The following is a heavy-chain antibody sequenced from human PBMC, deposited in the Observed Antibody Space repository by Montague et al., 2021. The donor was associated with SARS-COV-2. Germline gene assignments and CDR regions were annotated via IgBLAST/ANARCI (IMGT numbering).Heavy chain of an antibody. D-gene: IGHD3-10*01. CDR2: VCLPGHN. CDR3: ARDRFDFGAGRQGTIDF. V-gene: IGHV4-59*10. Sequence: SETLSLTCGDDLDSVVMQLRPRTEQHACELQSSIGRVCLPGHNNYRPSFSSRLTMSSGTSNNQFSLKLTSVTAADTAIYFCARDRFDFGAGRQGTIDFWGQGTLVTVSS. CDR1: LDSVVMQL. J-gene: IGHJ4*02.